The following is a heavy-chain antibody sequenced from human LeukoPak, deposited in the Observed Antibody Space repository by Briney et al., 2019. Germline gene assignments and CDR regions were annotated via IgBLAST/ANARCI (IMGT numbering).Heavy chain of an antibody. CDR2: IYHSGST. D-gene: IGHD3-22*01. J-gene: IGHJ4*02. CDR1: GGSISSSNW. CDR3: ARSTYYYDSSGYFIDY. Sequence: SGTLSLTCAVSGGSISSSNWWSWVRQPPGKGLEWIGEIYHSGSTNYNPSLKSRVTISVDKSKNQFSLKLSSVTAADTAEYYCARSTYYYDSSGYFIDYWGQGTLVTVSS. V-gene: IGHV4-4*02.